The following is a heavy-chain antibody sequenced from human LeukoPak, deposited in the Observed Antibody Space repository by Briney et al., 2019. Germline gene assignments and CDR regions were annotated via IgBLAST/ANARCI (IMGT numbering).Heavy chain of an antibody. V-gene: IGHV1-2*02. Sequence: AASVKVSCKASGYTFTGYYMHWVRQAPGQGLEWMGWINPNSGGTNYAQKFQGRVTITRDTSISTAYMELSRLRSDHTAVYYCALEGYCSSTSCYTSIGAFDIWGQGTMVTVSS. D-gene: IGHD2-2*01. J-gene: IGHJ3*02. CDR2: INPNSGGT. CDR3: ALEGYCSSTSCYTSIGAFDI. CDR1: GYTFTGYY.